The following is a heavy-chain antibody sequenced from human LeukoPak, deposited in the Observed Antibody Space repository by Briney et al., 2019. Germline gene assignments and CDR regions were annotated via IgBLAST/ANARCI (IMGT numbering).Heavy chain of an antibody. CDR3: ARGGIGYCTSSSCYFDY. J-gene: IGHJ4*02. D-gene: IGHD2-2*01. CDR2: TYYRSKWYN. CDR1: GDSVSSAA. Sequence: SQTLSLTCAISGDSVSSAAWNWIRQSPSRGLEWLGRTYYRSKWYNDYAVSVKSRITINPDTSKNRFSLQLNSVTPEDTAVYYCARGGIGYCTSSSCYFDYWGQGTLVTVSS. V-gene: IGHV6-1*01.